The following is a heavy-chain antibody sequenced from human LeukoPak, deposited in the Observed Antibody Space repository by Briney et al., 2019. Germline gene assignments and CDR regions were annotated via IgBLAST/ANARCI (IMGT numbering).Heavy chain of an antibody. J-gene: IGHJ4*02. V-gene: IGHV3-21*01. CDR3: ARDPRGIAAR. CDR2: ISSSSSYI. Sequence: GGSLRLSCAASGFTFSSYSMNWVRQAPGKGLEWVSSISSSSSYIYYAGSVKGRFTISRDNAKNSLYLQMNSLRAEDTAVYYCARDPRGIAARWGQGTLVTVSS. D-gene: IGHD6-6*01. CDR1: GFTFSSYS.